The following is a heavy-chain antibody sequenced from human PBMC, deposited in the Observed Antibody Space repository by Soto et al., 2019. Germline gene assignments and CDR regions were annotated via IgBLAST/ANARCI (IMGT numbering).Heavy chain of an antibody. V-gene: IGHV3-66*01. CDR1: EFTVSSNY. CDR3: ARVPAAGIFDY. CDR2: IYSGGST. J-gene: IGHJ4*02. Sequence: EVQLVESGGGLVQPGGSLRLSCAASEFTVSSNYMSWVRQAPGKGLEWVSVIYSGGSTYYADSVKGRFTISRDNSKNTLYLQMNSLRAEDTAVYYCARVPAAGIFDYWGQGTLVTVSS. D-gene: IGHD6-13*01.